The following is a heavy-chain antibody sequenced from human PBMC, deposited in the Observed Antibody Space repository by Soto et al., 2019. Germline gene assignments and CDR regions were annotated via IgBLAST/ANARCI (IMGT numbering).Heavy chain of an antibody. J-gene: IGHJ3*02. D-gene: IGHD2-2*01. V-gene: IGHV3-30*18. Sequence: HPGGSLRLSCAAAGFTFSSHGMHWVRQPPGKGLEWVALISYDGSSKFYADSVKGRFTISRDNSKNTLYLQVNSLRAEDTAVYYCAKVIGAMGCTSSSCSHGLDIWGQGTMVTVSS. CDR2: ISYDGSSK. CDR1: GFTFSSHG. CDR3: AKVIGAMGCTSSSCSHGLDI.